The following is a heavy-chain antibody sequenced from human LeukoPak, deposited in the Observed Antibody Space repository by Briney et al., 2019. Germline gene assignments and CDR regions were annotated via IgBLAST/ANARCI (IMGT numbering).Heavy chain of an antibody. CDR2: IIPIFGTA. Sequence: GASVKVSGKASGGTFSSYAISWVRQAPGQGLERMGGIIPIFGTANYAQKFQGRVTITADESTSTAYMELSSLRSEDTAVYYCASHVDGDMTYYYDSSGYWDSRFPVYWGQGTLVTVSS. CDR3: ASHVDGDMTYYYDSSGYWDSRFPVY. V-gene: IGHV1-69*13. D-gene: IGHD3-22*01. J-gene: IGHJ4*02. CDR1: GGTFSSYA.